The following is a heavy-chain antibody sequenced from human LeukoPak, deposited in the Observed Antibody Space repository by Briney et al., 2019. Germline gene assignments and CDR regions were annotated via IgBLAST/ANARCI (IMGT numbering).Heavy chain of an antibody. Sequence: ASVKVSCKASGYTFTSYYIHWVRQAPGQGLEWMGLINPSGGSTNYAQKFQGRVTMTRDTSISTAYKEVSRLRSDDTAVYYCARKKYPYYSDSRGPFDSWGQGTLVTVSS. D-gene: IGHD3-22*01. CDR1: GYTFTSYY. CDR3: ARKKYPYYSDSRGPFDS. V-gene: IGHV1-2*02. CDR2: INPSGGST. J-gene: IGHJ5*01.